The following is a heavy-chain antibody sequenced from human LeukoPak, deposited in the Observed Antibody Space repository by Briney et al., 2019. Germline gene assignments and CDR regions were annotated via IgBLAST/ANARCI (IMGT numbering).Heavy chain of an antibody. V-gene: IGHV4-34*01. J-gene: IGHJ4*02. CDR1: GGSFSGYY. CDR3: ARRDGYDGSGSKFDY. D-gene: IGHD3-10*01. Sequence: SETLSLTCAVYGGSFSGYYWSWIRQPPGKGLEWIGEINHSGSTNYNPSLKSRVTISVATSKNQFSLKLSSVTAADTAVYYCARRDGYDGSGSKFDYWGQGTLVTVSS. CDR2: INHSGST.